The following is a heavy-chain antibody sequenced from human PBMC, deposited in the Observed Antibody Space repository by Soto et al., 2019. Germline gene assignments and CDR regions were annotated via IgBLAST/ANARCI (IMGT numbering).Heavy chain of an antibody. Sequence: PGESLKISCKGSGYSFTTYWIGWVRQMPGKGLEWMGIIYPGDSDTRYNPSFQGQVTMSADKSISTAYLHWSSLKASDTAMYYCALSVGIVGAAGAFDFWGQGTMVTVAS. CDR2: IYPGDSDT. V-gene: IGHV5-51*01. J-gene: IGHJ3*01. CDR3: ALSVGIVGAAGAFDF. CDR1: GYSFTTYW. D-gene: IGHD1-26*01.